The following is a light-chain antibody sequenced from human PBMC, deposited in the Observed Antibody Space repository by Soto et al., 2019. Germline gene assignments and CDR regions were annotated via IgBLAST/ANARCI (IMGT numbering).Light chain of an antibody. CDR1: QSISRW. J-gene: IGKJ1*01. V-gene: IGKV1-39*01. Sequence: DIQMTQSPSTLSASVGDRVTITCRASQSISRWLAWYQQKPGKAPNLLIYAASSLHSGVPSRFSGSGSGTDFTLTISSLQPEDFATYYCQQSFNSPPWTFGQGTKVDI. CDR2: AAS. CDR3: QQSFNSPPWT.